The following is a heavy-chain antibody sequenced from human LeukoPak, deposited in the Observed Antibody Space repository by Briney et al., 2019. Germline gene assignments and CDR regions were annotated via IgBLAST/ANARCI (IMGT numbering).Heavy chain of an antibody. Sequence: PGGSLRLSSAASGFTFSSYAMSWVRQAPGKGLEWVSAISGSGGSTYYADSVKGRFTISRDNSKNTLYLQMNSLRAEDTAVYYCAKTPYGGTVGYFDYWGQGTLVTVSS. CDR3: AKTPYGGTVGYFDY. CDR1: GFTFSSYA. D-gene: IGHD4/OR15-4a*01. J-gene: IGHJ4*02. V-gene: IGHV3-23*01. CDR2: ISGSGGST.